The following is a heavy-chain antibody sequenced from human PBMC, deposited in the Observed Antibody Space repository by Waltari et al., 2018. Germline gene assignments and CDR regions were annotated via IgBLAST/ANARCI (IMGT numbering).Heavy chain of an antibody. CDR3: AGSYDFWSGRSYGMDV. Sequence: QVQLQESGPGLVKPSETLSLTCTVSGGSISSYYWSWIRQPPGKGLEWIGYIYYSGSTNYNPPLRSRVTISVDTSKNQFSLKLGSVTAADTAVYYCAGSYDFWSGRSYGMDVWGQGTTVTVSS. CDR1: GGSISSYY. CDR2: IYYSGST. D-gene: IGHD3-3*01. V-gene: IGHV4-59*01. J-gene: IGHJ6*02.